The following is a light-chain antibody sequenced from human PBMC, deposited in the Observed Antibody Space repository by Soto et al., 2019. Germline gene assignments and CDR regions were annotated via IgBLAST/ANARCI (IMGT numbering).Light chain of an antibody. CDR1: SSDVGGYSY. Sequence: QSVLTQPPSASGSPGQSVAISCTGTSSDVGGYSYVSWYQQHPAKAPKLMIYEVSKRPSGVPDRFSGSKSGNTASLTVSGLQAEDEADYYCSSYARNGDVLFGGGTKLAVL. J-gene: IGLJ2*01. V-gene: IGLV2-8*01. CDR3: SSYARNGDVL. CDR2: EVS.